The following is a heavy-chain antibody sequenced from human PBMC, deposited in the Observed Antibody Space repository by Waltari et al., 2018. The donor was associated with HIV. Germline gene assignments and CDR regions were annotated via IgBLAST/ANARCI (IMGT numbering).Heavy chain of an antibody. CDR3: ARDLSSGWLFS. Sequence: EVQLVETGGGLIQPGGSLRLACAASGFTVSSNSMSWVRQAPGKGLEWVSTFYAGGSTYYADSVKGRFTISRDNAKNTLYLQMNSLRAEDTAVYYCARDLSSGWLFSWGQGTLVTVSS. V-gene: IGHV3-53*02. J-gene: IGHJ4*02. CDR2: FYAGGST. D-gene: IGHD6-19*01. CDR1: GFTVSSNS.